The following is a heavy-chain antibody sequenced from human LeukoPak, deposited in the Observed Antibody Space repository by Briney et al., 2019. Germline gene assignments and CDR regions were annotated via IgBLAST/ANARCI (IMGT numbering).Heavy chain of an antibody. J-gene: IGHJ4*02. D-gene: IGHD3-10*01. CDR3: ARSDYYGSGSYYKTLHSYFDY. V-gene: IGHV3-53*01. Sequence: GSLRLSCAASGFTVSSNYMSWVRQAPGKGLEWVSVIYSGGSTYYADSVQGRFTISRDNSKNTLYLQMNSLRAEDTAVYYCARSDYYGSGSYYKTLHSYFDYWGQGTLVTVSS. CDR1: GFTVSSNY. CDR2: IYSGGST.